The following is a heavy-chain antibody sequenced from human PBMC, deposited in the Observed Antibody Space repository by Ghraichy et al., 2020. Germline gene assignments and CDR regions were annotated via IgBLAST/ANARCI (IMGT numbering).Heavy chain of an antibody. Sequence: SVKVSCKASGGTFSSYAISWVRQAPGQGLEWMGGIIPIFGTANYAQKFQGRVTITADESTSTAYMELSSLRSEDTAVYYCARGTGVVPAAIGGWWRYYFDYWGQGTLVTVSS. V-gene: IGHV1-69*13. J-gene: IGHJ4*02. CDR1: GGTFSSYA. CDR2: IIPIFGTA. D-gene: IGHD2-2*01. CDR3: ARGTGVVPAAIGGWWRYYFDY.